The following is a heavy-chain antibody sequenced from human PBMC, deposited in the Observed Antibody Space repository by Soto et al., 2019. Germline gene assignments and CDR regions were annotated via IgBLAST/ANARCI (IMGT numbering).Heavy chain of an antibody. D-gene: IGHD3-10*01. V-gene: IGHV4-61*01. J-gene: IGHJ5*02. CDR2: IYYSGNT. CDR3: ARDGEYGSGIYLPDL. Sequence: QVQLQESGPGLVKPSETLSLTCTVSGGSVSSATYYWSWIRQPPGKGLEWIGYIYYSGNTNYNPSLKSRATISVDTSKNEVSLKLSSVTAADTAVYYCARDGEYGSGIYLPDLWGQGTLVTVSS. CDR1: GGSVSSATYY.